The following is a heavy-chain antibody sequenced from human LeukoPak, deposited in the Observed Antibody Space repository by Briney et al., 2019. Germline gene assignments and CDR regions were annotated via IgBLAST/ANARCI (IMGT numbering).Heavy chain of an antibody. CDR3: ARQYGDLGSSSFDY. Sequence: GASVKVSCKASGYTFTSYDINWVRQATGQGLEGMGWINPNSGGTNYAQKFQGRVTMTRDTSISTAYMELSRLRSDDTAVYYCARQYGDLGSSSFDYWGQGPLVTVSS. CDR2: INPNSGGT. V-gene: IGHV1-2*02. D-gene: IGHD4-17*01. CDR1: GYTFTSYD. J-gene: IGHJ4*02.